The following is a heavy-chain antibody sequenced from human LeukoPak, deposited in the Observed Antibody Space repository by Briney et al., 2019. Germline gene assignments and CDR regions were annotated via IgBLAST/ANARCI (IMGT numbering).Heavy chain of an antibody. V-gene: IGHV4-39*07. CDR2: IYYSGST. CDR3: ARADCGGDCYYYYYYMDV. CDR1: GGSISSSSYY. Sequence: SETLSLTCTVSGGSISSSSYYWGWIRQPPGKGLEWIGSIYYSGSTHYNPSLKSRVTISLDTSKNQFSLKLSSVTAADTAVYYCARADCGGDCYYYYYYMDVWGKGTTVTVSS. D-gene: IGHD2-21*02. J-gene: IGHJ6*03.